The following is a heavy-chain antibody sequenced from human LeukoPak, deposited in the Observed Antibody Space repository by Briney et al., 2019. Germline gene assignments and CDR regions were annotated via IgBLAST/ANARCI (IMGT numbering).Heavy chain of an antibody. D-gene: IGHD1-26*01. Sequence: GGSLRLSCTASGFTFGGYAMSWVRQAPGKGLEWVGFIRSKAYGGTTEYAASVKGRFTISRDDSKSIAYLQMNSLKTEDTAVYYCTSGSYGYYFDYWGQGTLVTVSS. CDR2: IRSKAYGGTT. CDR3: TSGSYGYYFDY. J-gene: IGHJ4*02. CDR1: GFTFGGYA. V-gene: IGHV3-49*04.